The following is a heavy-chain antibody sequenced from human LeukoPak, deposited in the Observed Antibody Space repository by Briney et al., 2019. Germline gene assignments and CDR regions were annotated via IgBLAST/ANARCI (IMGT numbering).Heavy chain of an antibody. D-gene: IGHD2-2*01. Sequence: ASVKVSCKASGYTFTSYGISWVRQAPGQGLEWMGWISAYNGNTNYAQKLQGRVTMTTDTSTSTAYMEQRSLRSDDTAVYYCARGRGVYCSSTSCYVGGGNYYYYMDVWGKGTTVTVSS. J-gene: IGHJ6*03. CDR3: ARGRGVYCSSTSCYVGGGNYYYYMDV. CDR1: GYTFTSYG. V-gene: IGHV1-18*01. CDR2: ISAYNGNT.